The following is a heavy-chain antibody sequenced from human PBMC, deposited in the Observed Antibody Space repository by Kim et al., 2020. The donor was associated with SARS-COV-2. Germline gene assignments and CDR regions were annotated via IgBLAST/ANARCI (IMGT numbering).Heavy chain of an antibody. CDR3: ARGSRVVLMVYAQGRGSMDV. J-gene: IGHJ6*03. CDR1: GGSFSGYY. D-gene: IGHD2-8*01. CDR2: INHSGST. Sequence: SETLSLTCAVYGGSFSGYYWSWIRQPPGKGLEWIGEINHSGSTNYNPSLKSRVTISVDTSKNQFSLKLSSVTAADTAVYYCARGSRVVLMVYAQGRGSMDVWGKGTTVTVSS. V-gene: IGHV4-34*01.